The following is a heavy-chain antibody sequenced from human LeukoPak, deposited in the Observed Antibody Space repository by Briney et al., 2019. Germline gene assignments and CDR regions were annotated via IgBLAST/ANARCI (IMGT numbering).Heavy chain of an antibody. V-gene: IGHV3-23*01. Sequence: GGSLRLSCAASGFTFFTYAMSWVLQAPGKGLEWVSGINDRGGSTYYAESMKGRLTISRDNSKNTLFLQMNSLRVDDTAVYYCAIVGGTFAWGEGTLVTVSS. D-gene: IGHD1-26*01. CDR2: INDRGGST. J-gene: IGHJ5*02. CDR3: AIVGGTFA. CDR1: GFTFFTYA.